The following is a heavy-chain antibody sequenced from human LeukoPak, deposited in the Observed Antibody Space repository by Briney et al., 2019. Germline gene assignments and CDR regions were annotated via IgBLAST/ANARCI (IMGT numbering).Heavy chain of an antibody. CDR2: MNIDGSEK. J-gene: IGHJ4*02. Sequence: GGSLRLSCAASGFTFSSYWMGWVRQAPGKRLEWVANMNIDGSEKYYADSVKGRFTISRDNAKNSLYLQMNSLRAEDTAVYYCASRSDYFDYWGQGTLVTVSS. CDR1: GFTFSSYW. CDR3: ASRSDYFDY. D-gene: IGHD5-12*01. V-gene: IGHV3-7*01.